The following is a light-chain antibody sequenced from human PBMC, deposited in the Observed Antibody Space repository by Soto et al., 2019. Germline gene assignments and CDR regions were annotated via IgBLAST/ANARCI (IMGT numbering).Light chain of an antibody. V-gene: IGKV3-11*01. CDR3: QQRSNWPPIT. Sequence: VLTQSPGTLSLSPGERATLSCRASQSVSSYLAWYQQKPGQAPRLLIYDTSNRATGVPARFSGSGSGTDFTLTISSLEPEDFAVYYCQQRSNWPPITFGQGTRLEIK. CDR1: QSVSSY. CDR2: DTS. J-gene: IGKJ5*01.